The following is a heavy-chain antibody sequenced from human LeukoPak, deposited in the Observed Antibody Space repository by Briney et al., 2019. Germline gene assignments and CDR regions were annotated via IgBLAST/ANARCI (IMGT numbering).Heavy chain of an antibody. CDR2: ISAYNGNT. CDR1: GYTFTSYG. V-gene: IGHV1-18*01. CDR3: ARDSSGSYYHYYYYMDV. D-gene: IGHD1-26*01. J-gene: IGHJ6*03. Sequence: ASVKVSCKASGYTFTSYGISWVRQAPGQGLEWMGWISAYNGNTNYAQKLQGRVTMTTDTSTSTAYMELRSLRSDDTAVYYCARDSSGSYYHYYYYMDVWGKGTTVTIS.